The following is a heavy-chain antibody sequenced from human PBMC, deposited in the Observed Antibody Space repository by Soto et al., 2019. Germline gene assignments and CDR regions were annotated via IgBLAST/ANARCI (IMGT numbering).Heavy chain of an antibody. CDR2: IYYSGST. J-gene: IGHJ6*03. V-gene: IGHV4-59*01. CDR1: GGSISSYY. Sequence: PSETLSLTCTVSGGSISSYYWSWIRQPPGKGLEWIGYIYYSGSTNYNPSLKSRVTISVDTSKNQFSLKLSSVTAADTAVYYCARDNWNRQEGYYMDVWGKGTTVTVSS. D-gene: IGHD1-1*01. CDR3: ARDNWNRQEGYYMDV.